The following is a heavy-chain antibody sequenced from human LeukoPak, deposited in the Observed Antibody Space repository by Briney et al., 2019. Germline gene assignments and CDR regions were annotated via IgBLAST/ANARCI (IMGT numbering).Heavy chain of an antibody. CDR2: IWYDGSNK. Sequence: PGRSLRLSCAPSGYTFSTYGLHWVRQAPGKGLEWVALIWYDGSNKYYADSVKGRFTISRDNSKNTLYLQMNSLRAEDTAVYYCAREKQKYSSGWYCLDYWGQGTLVTVSS. CDR3: AREKQKYSSGWYCLDY. V-gene: IGHV3-33*01. J-gene: IGHJ4*02. D-gene: IGHD6-19*01. CDR1: GYTFSTYG.